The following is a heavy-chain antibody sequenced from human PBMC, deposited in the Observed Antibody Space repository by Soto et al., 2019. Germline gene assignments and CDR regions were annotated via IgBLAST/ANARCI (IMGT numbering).Heavy chain of an antibody. CDR1: GYTFTGYY. Sequence: EASVKVSCKASGYTFTGYYMHWVRQAPGQGLEWMGWINPNSGGTNYAQKFQGWVTMTRDTSISTAYMELSRLRSDDTAVYYCARGGSPYGSGSPRTAYYYYYMDVWGKGTTVTVSS. CDR3: ARGGSPYGSGSPRTAYYYYYMDV. J-gene: IGHJ6*03. D-gene: IGHD3-10*01. V-gene: IGHV1-2*04. CDR2: INPNSGGT.